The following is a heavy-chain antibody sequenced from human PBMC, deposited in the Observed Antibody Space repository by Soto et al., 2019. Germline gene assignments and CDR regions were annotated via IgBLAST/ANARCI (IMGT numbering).Heavy chain of an antibody. CDR2: ISSSSSYI. J-gene: IGHJ6*03. V-gene: IGHV3-21*01. CDR3: ARQRSTSYYYYYMDV. CDR1: GFTFSSYS. D-gene: IGHD2-2*01. Sequence: EVQLVESGGGLVKPGGSLRLSCAASGFTFSSYSMNWVRQAPGKGLEWVSSISSSSSYIYYADSVKGRFTISRDNAKNSLYLQMNRLRAEDTAVYYCARQRSTSYYYYYMDVWGKGTTVTVSS.